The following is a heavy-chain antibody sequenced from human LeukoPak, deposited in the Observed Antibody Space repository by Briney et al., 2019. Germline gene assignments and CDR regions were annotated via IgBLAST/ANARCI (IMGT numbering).Heavy chain of an antibody. CDR2: IYYSGST. Sequence: SETLSLTCTVSGGSIGSYYWSWIRQPPGKGLECIGNIYYSGSTNYNPSLKSRVTISVDTSKNQFSLKLSSVIAADTAVYYCARDCPYCSGGSCNPCSPWGQGTLVTVSS. CDR1: GGSIGSYY. D-gene: IGHD2-15*01. V-gene: IGHV4-59*01. CDR3: ARDCPYCSGGSCNPCSP. J-gene: IGHJ5*02.